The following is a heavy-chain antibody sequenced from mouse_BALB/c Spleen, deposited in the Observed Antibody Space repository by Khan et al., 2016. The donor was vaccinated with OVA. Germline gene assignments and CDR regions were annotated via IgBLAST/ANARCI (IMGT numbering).Heavy chain of an antibody. J-gene: IGHJ3*01. Sequence: VELVESGPGLVQPSQSLSITCTVSGFSLTYYGVHWVRQSPGKGLEWLGVIWSGGSTDYNAPFISRLSISKDNSKSQVFFKMNSLQSNDTAIYYGAKNYDYDESMAYWGQGTLVTVSS. D-gene: IGHD2-4*01. V-gene: IGHV2-2*03. CDR2: IWSGGST. CDR3: AKNYDYDESMAY. CDR1: GFSLTYYG.